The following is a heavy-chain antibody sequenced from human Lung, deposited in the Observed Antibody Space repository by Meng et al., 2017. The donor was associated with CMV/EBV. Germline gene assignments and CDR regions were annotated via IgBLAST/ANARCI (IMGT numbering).Heavy chain of an antibody. J-gene: IGHJ5*01. Sequence: SGYTFTSYYIYWVRQAPGQGLGWMGLINPGSGGTYYAQNYQGRVTMTRDTSMRTVYMDLNRLISDDTAVYYCAKGGYSGSSYAWFDSWGQGTLVTVSS. CDR3: AKGGYSGSSYAWFDS. D-gene: IGHD1-26*01. V-gene: IGHV1-2*02. CDR2: INPGSGGT. CDR1: GYTFTSYY.